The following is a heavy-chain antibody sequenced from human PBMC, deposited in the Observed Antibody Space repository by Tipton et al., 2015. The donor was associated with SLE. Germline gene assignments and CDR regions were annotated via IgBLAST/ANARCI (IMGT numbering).Heavy chain of an antibody. J-gene: IGHJ6*03. Sequence: GLVKPSETLFLTCTVSGGSISSHYWSWIRRPPGKALEWIAYINYSGSTNYNPSLKSRVTMSVDTSKNQFSLKLSSVTAADTGVYYCARGVAIYWITYYDYYRDVWGKGTTVTVSS. CDR3: ARGVAIYWITYYDYYRDV. V-gene: IGHV4-59*11. CDR2: INYSGST. CDR1: GGSISSHY. D-gene: IGHD2-2*03.